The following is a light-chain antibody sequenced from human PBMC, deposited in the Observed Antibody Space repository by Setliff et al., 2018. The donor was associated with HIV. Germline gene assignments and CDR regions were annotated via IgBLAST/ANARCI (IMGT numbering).Light chain of an antibody. CDR1: SSDVGGYNY. J-gene: IGLJ1*01. CDR3: CSCVTGSTYV. CDR2: DVT. V-gene: IGLV2-23*02. Sequence: QSVLTQPASVSGSPGQSITISCTGTSSDVGGYNYVSWYQHYPGKAPKFMIYDVTTRPSGVSNRFSGSKSGNTASLTISGLQAEDEADYFCCSCVTGSTYVCGTGTKVTVL.